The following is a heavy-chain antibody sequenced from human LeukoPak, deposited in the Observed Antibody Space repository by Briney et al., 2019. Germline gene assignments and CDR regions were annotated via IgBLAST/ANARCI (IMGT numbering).Heavy chain of an antibody. V-gene: IGHV3-21*01. Sequence: GGSLRLSCAASGFTFSSYSMNWVRQAPGKGLEWVSSISSSSSYIYYADSVKGRFTISRDNAKNMVYLQMNSLRADDTAIYYCTRAITYFYGSVTYDWFDSWGQGTLVTVSP. CDR1: GFTFSSYS. J-gene: IGHJ5*01. CDR3: TRAITYFYGSVTYDWFDS. D-gene: IGHD3-10*01. CDR2: ISSSSSYI.